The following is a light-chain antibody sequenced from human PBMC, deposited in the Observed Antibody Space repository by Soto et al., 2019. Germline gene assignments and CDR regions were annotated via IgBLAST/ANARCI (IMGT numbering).Light chain of an antibody. CDR2: DVT. CDR3: CSYADHLWV. CDR1: SSDVGDYNS. Sequence: QSALTQPRSVSGSPGESVTISCTGTSSDVGDYNSVSWYQQHPGKAPKVMIYDVTKRPSGVPDRLSGSKSGNTASLTISGLQAEDEADYYCCSYADHLWVFGGGTKLTVL. V-gene: IGLV2-11*01. J-gene: IGLJ3*02.